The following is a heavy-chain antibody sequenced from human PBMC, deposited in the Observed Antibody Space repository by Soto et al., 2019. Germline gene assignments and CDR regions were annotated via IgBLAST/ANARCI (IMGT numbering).Heavy chain of an antibody. CDR2: IIPIFGTA. D-gene: IGHD6-13*01. J-gene: IGHJ6*02. CDR3: ARASIAAAGTNYYYYGMDV. Sequence: QVQLVQSGAEVKKPGSSVKVSCKASGGTFSSYAISWVRQAPGQGLEWMGGIIPIFGTANYAQKFQGRVTITADESTRTAYMELSSLRSEDTAVYYCARASIAAAGTNYYYYGMDVWGQGTTVTVSS. V-gene: IGHV1-69*01. CDR1: GGTFSSYA.